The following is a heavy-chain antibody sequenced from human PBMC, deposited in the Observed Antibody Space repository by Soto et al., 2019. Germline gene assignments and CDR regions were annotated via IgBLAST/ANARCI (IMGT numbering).Heavy chain of an antibody. Sequence: GGSLRLSCAASGFTVSSSYMSWVRQAPGKGLEWVSVIYSGGSTYYADSVKGRFTISRDNSKNTLYLQMNSLRAEDTAVYYCARAVTYGSSGYNYYYYGMDVWGQGTTVTVSS. J-gene: IGHJ6*02. V-gene: IGHV3-53*01. CDR1: GFTVSSSY. D-gene: IGHD3-22*01. CDR3: ARAVTYGSSGYNYYYYGMDV. CDR2: IYSGGST.